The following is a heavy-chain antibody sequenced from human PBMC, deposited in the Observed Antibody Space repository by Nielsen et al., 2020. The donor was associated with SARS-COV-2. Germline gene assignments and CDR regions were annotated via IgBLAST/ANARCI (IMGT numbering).Heavy chain of an antibody. CDR2: ISAYNGNT. J-gene: IGHJ4*02. V-gene: IGHV1-18*01. D-gene: IGHD6-13*01. CDR3: ATGYRSSWYFDY. CDR1: GYTFTSYG. Sequence: ASVKVSCKASGYTFTSYGISWVRQAPGQGLEWMGWISAYNGNTNYAQKLQGRVTMTEDTSTDTAYMELSSLRSEDTAVYYCATGYRSSWYFDYWGQGTLVTVSS.